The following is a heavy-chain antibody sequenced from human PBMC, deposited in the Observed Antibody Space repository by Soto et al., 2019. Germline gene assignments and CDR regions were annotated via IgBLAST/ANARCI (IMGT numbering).Heavy chain of an antibody. Sequence: QVQLVQSGAEVRKPGSSVKVSCKASGGAFSSYTINWVRQAPGQGLEWMGRIIPILGLTNYAQKFRGKVTITAHTSSTTAYVELNNLRSEDTAIYYCATAYQLLEYWGQGTHVTVSS. V-gene: IGHV1-69*02. CDR2: IIPILGLT. CDR1: GGAFSSYT. D-gene: IGHD3-10*01. J-gene: IGHJ4*02. CDR3: ATAYQLLEY.